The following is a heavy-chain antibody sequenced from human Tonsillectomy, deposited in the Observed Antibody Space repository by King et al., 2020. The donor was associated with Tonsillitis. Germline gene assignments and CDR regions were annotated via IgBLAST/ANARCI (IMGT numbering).Heavy chain of an antibody. CDR3: ARDRDSTIYYYYHMDV. J-gene: IGHJ6*02. CDR2: IKQDGSEK. CDR1: GFTFSSYW. Sequence: QLVQSGGGLVQPGGSLRLSCAASGFTFSSYWMSWVRQAPGKGLEWVANIKQDGSEKYFVDSVKGRFTISRDNAKNSLYLHMNNLRAEDTAVYYCARDRDSTIYYYYHMDVWGQGTTVTVSS. V-gene: IGHV3-7*01. D-gene: IGHD2/OR15-2a*01.